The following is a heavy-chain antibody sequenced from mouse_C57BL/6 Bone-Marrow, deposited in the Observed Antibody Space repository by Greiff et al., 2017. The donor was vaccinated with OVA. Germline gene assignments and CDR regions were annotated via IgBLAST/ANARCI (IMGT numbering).Heavy chain of an antibody. Sequence: QVQLQQSGAELAKPGASVKLSCKASGYTFTSYWMHWVKQRPGQGLEWIGYINPSSGYTKYNQTFKDKATLTADKSSSTAYMQLSSLTYEDSAVYYCANADYIHYYFDYWGQGTTLTVSS. CDR1: GYTFTSYW. CDR3: ANADYIHYYFDY. CDR2: INPSSGYT. J-gene: IGHJ2*01. D-gene: IGHD2-13*01. V-gene: IGHV1-7*01.